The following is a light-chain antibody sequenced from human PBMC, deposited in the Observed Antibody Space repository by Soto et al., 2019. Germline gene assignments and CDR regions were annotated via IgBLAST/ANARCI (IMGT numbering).Light chain of an antibody. CDR3: QQYNNWPPLT. CDR2: GAS. V-gene: IGKV3-15*01. J-gene: IGKJ4*01. CDR1: QSISSD. Sequence: EIVMTQSPATLSVSPGERATLSCRASQSISSDLAWYQQKPGQAPRLLIYGASTRATDIPARISGSGSGTDFTLTISSLQSEDFAVYYCQQYNNWPPLTFGGGTKVEIK.